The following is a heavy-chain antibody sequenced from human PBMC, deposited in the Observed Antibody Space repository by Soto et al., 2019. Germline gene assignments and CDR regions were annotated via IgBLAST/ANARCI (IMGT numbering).Heavy chain of an antibody. D-gene: IGHD1-20*01. CDR2: ITGSGDYT. CDR3: ARRITSAFDY. V-gene: IGHV3-23*01. CDR1: GFTFSIYN. J-gene: IGHJ4*02. Sequence: EVQLLESGGGLVQPGGSLRLSCVASGFTFSIYNMNWVRQAPGKGLEWVSVITGSGDYTNYADSVKGRFTISRDNSKNTLYLQMTSLSAEDTAVYFCARRITSAFDYWGQGTLVTVSS.